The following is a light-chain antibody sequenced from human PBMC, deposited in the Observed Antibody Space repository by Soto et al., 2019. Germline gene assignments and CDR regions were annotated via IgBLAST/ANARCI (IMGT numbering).Light chain of an antibody. Sequence: DIQLTQSPSFLSASVGDRVTITCRASQGIRSYLAWYQQRPGKAPELLIYGASTLRPGGASRFSGSGSGTEFTLPISPLQPEVFATYFCQQLNPSPPFFTFAPGPKVNIK. V-gene: IGKV1-9*01. J-gene: IGKJ3*01. CDR2: GAS. CDR1: QGIRSY. CDR3: QQLNPSPPFFT.